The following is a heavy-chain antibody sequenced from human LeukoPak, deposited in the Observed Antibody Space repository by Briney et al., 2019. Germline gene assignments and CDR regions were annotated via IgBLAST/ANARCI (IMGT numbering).Heavy chain of an antibody. J-gene: IGHJ4*02. Sequence: ASMKVSCKASGYTFTGYYMHWVRQAPGQGLEWMGWINPDSGGTNYAQNFQGRVTLTRDTSISTAYMELSRLRSDDTAVYCCARDRGGYCSSTSCLSDFDYWGQGTLVTVSS. V-gene: IGHV1-2*02. CDR2: INPDSGGT. CDR3: ARDRGGYCSSTSCLSDFDY. CDR1: GYTFTGYY. D-gene: IGHD2-2*01.